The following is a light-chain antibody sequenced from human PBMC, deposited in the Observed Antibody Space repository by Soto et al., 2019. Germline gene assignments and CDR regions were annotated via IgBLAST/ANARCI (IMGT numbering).Light chain of an antibody. CDR1: SSNIGAGYD. CDR3: QSYDSSLPLYV. Sequence: QSVLTQPPSVSGAPGQRVTISCTGSSSNIGAGYDVHWYQQLPGTAPKLLIYGNSNRPSGVPDRFSGSKSGTSASLAITGLQAEDDADYYCQSYDSSLPLYVFGTGTKLTVL. V-gene: IGLV1-40*01. CDR2: GNS. J-gene: IGLJ1*01.